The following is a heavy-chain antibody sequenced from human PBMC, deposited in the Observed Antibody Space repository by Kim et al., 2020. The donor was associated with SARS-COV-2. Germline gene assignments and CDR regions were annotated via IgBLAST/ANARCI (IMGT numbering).Heavy chain of an antibody. J-gene: IGHJ3*02. Sequence: SVKVSCKASGGTFSSYAISWVRQAPGQGLEWMGGIIPIFGTANYAQKFQGRVTITADESTSTAYMELSSLRSEDTAVYYCARGYYDIFDAFDIWGQGTMVTVSS. V-gene: IGHV1-69*13. D-gene: IGHD3-9*01. CDR2: IIPIFGTA. CDR3: ARGYYDIFDAFDI. CDR1: GGTFSSYA.